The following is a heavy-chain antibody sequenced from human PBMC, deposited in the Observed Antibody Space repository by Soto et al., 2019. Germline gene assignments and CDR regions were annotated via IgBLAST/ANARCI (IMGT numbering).Heavy chain of an antibody. CDR3: ARAGGGGSAWYDY. CDR2: INSSTSVI. D-gene: IGHD6-19*01. J-gene: IGHJ4*02. CDR1: GFTFSSYN. V-gene: IGHV3-48*02. Sequence: EVQLVESGGGLVQPGGSLRLSCAASGFTFSSYNMNWVRQAPGKGLEWVSFINSSTSVIYYADCVKGRFTVSRDNDKNSLYLQMNSLRDEDTAIYYCARAGGGGSAWYDYWGQGTRVTVSS.